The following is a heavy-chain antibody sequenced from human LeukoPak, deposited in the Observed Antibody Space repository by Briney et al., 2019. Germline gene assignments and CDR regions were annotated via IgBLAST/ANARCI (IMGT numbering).Heavy chain of an antibody. CDR3: ARVDGSGSSRGYYNYYGLDV. V-gene: IGHV3-21*06. J-gene: IGHJ6*02. CDR2: ISSSSDYM. CDR1: GFIFSSYS. D-gene: IGHD3-10*01. Sequence: GGSLRLSCAASGFIFSSYSMNWVRRAPGKGLEWVSFISSSSDYMYYADSVKGRFTISRDNAKNSLYLQMNSLRAEDTAVYYCARVDGSGSSRGYYNYYGLDVWGQGTTATVSS.